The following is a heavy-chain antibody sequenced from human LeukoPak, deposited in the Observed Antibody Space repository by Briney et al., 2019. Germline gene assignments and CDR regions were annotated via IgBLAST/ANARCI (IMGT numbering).Heavy chain of an antibody. V-gene: IGHV1-2*02. Sequence: GASVKVSCKASRYTFTGYYMHWVRQAPGQGLEWMGWINPNSGGTNYAQKFQGRVTMTRDTSISTAYMELSRLRSDDTAVYYCARDFRPYDSSGYGFDPWGQGTLVTVSS. J-gene: IGHJ5*02. CDR1: RYTFTGYY. CDR2: INPNSGGT. CDR3: ARDFRPYDSSGYGFDP. D-gene: IGHD3-22*01.